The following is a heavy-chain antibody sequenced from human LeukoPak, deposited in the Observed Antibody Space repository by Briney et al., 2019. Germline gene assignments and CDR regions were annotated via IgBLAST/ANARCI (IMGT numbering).Heavy chain of an antibody. V-gene: IGHV3-23*01. Sequence: GGSLRLSCTASGFSFSSLAMPWVRQAPGKGLGWVSGISGSGDATYYADSVRGRFTVSRDNSKNTLYLQMSSLRAEDTALYFCARVLSIGFHYDYWGPGTLVTVSS. CDR3: ARVLSIGFHYDY. J-gene: IGHJ4*02. D-gene: IGHD3-22*01. CDR1: GFSFSSLA. CDR2: ISGSGDAT.